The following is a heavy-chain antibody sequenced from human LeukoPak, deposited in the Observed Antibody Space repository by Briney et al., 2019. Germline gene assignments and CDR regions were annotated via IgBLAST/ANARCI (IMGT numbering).Heavy chain of an antibody. CDR2: IYNSGST. V-gene: IGHV4-59*01. D-gene: IGHD2-2*01. CDR3: ARLTAVGAFDI. J-gene: IGHJ3*02. CDR1: GGSISSYY. Sequence: PSETLSLTCTVSGGSISSYYLNWIRQPPGKGLEWIGYIYNSGSTNYNPSLKTRVTMSVDMSKSQFSLKLSSMTAADTAIYYCARLTAVGAFDIWGQGTMVNVSP.